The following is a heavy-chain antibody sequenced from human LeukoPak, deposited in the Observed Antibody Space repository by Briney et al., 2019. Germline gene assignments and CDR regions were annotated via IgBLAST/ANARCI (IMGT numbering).Heavy chain of an antibody. CDR1: GGSFSGYY. J-gene: IGHJ5*02. D-gene: IGHD3-16*01. CDR3: ARVGDGVLADNWFDP. Sequence: SETLSLTCAVYGGSFSGYYWSWIRQPPGKGLEWIGEINHSGSTNYNPSLKSRVTISVDTSKNQFSLKLSSVTAADTAVYYCARVGDGVLADNWFDPWGQGTLVTVSS. CDR2: INHSGST. V-gene: IGHV4-34*01.